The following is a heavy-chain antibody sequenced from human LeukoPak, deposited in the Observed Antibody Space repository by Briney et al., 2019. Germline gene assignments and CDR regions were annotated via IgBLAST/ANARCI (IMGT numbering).Heavy chain of an antibody. J-gene: IGHJ5*02. CDR1: GFTVSSNY. V-gene: IGHV3-53*01. Sequence: PGGSLRLSCAASGFTVSSNYMSWVRQAPGKGLEWVSVIYSGGSTYYADSVKGRFTISRDNSKNTLYLQMNSLRAEDTAVYYCARVVSSWYRVQGWFDPWGQGTLVTVSS. D-gene: IGHD6-13*01. CDR3: ARVVSSWYRVQGWFDP. CDR2: IYSGGST.